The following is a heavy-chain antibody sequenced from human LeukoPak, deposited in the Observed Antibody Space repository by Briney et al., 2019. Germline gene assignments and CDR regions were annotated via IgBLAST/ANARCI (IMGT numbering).Heavy chain of an antibody. CDR2: ISGSGGST. CDR1: GFTFGSYA. Sequence: PGGSLRLSRAASGFTFGSYAMYWVRQAPGKGLEWVSGISGSGGSTFYADSVKGRFTISRDNSENTVYLQMNSLRADDTALYYCAKTTAGYSSGRYPGWPVDYWGQGTLVTVSS. J-gene: IGHJ4*02. D-gene: IGHD6-19*01. V-gene: IGHV3-23*01. CDR3: AKTTAGYSSGRYPGWPVDY.